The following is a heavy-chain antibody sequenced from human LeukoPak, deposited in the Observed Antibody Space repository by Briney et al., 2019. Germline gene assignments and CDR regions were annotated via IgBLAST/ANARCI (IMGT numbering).Heavy chain of an antibody. CDR3: ARGSGVVVVAGNFDY. CDR1: GGTFSSYA. V-gene: IGHV1-69*13. D-gene: IGHD2-15*01. CDR2: IIPIFGTA. J-gene: IGHJ4*02. Sequence: GASVKVSCKASGGTFSSYAISWVRQAPGQGLEWMGGIIPIFGTANYAQKFQGRVTITADESTSTAYMELSSLRSEDTAVYYCARGSGVVVVAGNFDYWGQGTLVPVSS.